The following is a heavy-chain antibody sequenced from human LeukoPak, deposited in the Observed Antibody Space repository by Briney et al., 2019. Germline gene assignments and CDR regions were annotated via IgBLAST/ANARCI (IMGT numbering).Heavy chain of an antibody. CDR2: ISGSGGTT. CDR1: GFTFSSYA. CDR3: AKEAVGSRTNYNWFDP. Sequence: PGGSLRLSCAASGFTFSSYAMSWVRQAPGKGLEWVSSISGSGGTTYYADSVKGRSTISRDNSKNTLYLQMNSLRAEDTAVYYCAKEAVGSRTNYNWFDPWGQGTLVTVSS. V-gene: IGHV3-23*01. J-gene: IGHJ5*02. D-gene: IGHD6-13*01.